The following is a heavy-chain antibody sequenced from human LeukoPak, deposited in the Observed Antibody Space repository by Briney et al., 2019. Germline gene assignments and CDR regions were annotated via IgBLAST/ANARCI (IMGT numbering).Heavy chain of an antibody. Sequence: ASVKVSCKAAGYTLTDNYLHWVRQAPGPGREGMGVINPTTGATNYAQTLQGRVTLTSDTSIRTAYMEVSSLTSDDTAVYYGAREPETYCSSTSCYTGWFDPWGQGTLVTVSS. J-gene: IGHJ5*02. CDR1: GYTLTDNY. CDR3: AREPETYCSSTSCYTGWFDP. D-gene: IGHD2-2*02. V-gene: IGHV1-2*02. CDR2: INPTTGAT.